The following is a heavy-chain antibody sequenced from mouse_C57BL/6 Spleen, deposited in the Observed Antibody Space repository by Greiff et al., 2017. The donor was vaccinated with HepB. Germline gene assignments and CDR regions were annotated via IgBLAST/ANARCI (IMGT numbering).Heavy chain of an antibody. V-gene: IGHV14-2*01. J-gene: IGHJ2*01. CDR1: GFNIKDYY. CDR3: ANIYYCGSSYVSFDY. CDR2: IDPEDGET. Sequence: VHVKQSGAELVKPGASVKLSCTASGFNIKDYYMHWVKQRPEQGLEWIGRIDPEDGETKYAPKFQGKATITADTSSNTAYLQLSSLTSEDTAVYYCANIYYCGSSYVSFDYWGQGTTLTVSS. D-gene: IGHD1-1*01.